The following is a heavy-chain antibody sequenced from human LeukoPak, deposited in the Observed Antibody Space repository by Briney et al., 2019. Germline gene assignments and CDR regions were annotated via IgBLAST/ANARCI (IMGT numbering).Heavy chain of an antibody. V-gene: IGHV3-30*18. Sequence: GGSLRLSCAASGFTFSIYGMHWVRQAPGKGLEWVAVISYDGSNKYYADSVKGRFTISRDNSKNTLYLQMNSLRAEDTAVYYCAKDGGFDYWGQGTLVTVSS. CDR1: GFTFSIYG. CDR3: AKDGGFDY. D-gene: IGHD3-3*01. CDR2: ISYDGSNK. J-gene: IGHJ4*02.